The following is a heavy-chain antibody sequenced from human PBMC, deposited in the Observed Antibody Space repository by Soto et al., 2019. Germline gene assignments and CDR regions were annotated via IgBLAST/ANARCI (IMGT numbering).Heavy chain of an antibody. CDR1: GLSLSTTGVG. CDR2: IYWDDYK. Sequence: QITLKESGPTLVKPTQTLTLTCTFSGLSLSTTGVGVGWIRQPPGKALEWLALIYWDDYKRYNPSLKSRLTITKDTSKNQVVLTMTNMYPVDTATYYCVQSRCGGDCLQSYSSHSYFGLDVWGQGTTVTVSS. J-gene: IGHJ6*02. CDR3: VQSRCGGDCLQSYSSHSYFGLDV. D-gene: IGHD2-21*02. V-gene: IGHV2-5*02.